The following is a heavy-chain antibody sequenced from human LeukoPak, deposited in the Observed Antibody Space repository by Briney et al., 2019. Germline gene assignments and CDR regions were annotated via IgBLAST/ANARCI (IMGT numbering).Heavy chain of an antibody. Sequence: GGSLRLSCAASGFTFSSYAMSWVRQAPGKGLEWVSGLSASGGLTYYSDSVKGRFAISRDNSKNTLYLQMNSLRAEDTAVYYCAKDGASGSYALFDYWGQGTLVTVSS. V-gene: IGHV3-23*01. CDR3: AKDGASGSYALFDY. J-gene: IGHJ4*02. CDR2: LSASGGLT. CDR1: GFTFSSYA. D-gene: IGHD1-26*01.